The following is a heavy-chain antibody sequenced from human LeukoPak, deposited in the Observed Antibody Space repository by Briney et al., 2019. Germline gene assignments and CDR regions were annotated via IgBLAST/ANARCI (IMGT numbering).Heavy chain of an antibody. J-gene: IGHJ4*02. CDR2: ISTSGSTK. D-gene: IGHD6-19*01. CDR3: AKDRPRAYPLAGHNYFDY. Sequence: AGGSLRLSCAASGFTFSSFEMNWVRQAPGRGLEWLSHISTSGSTKYYANSVKGRFTISRDNSKNTLYLQMNSLRAEDTAVYYCAKDRPRAYPLAGHNYFDYWGQGTLVTVSS. CDR1: GFTFSSFE. V-gene: IGHV3-48*01.